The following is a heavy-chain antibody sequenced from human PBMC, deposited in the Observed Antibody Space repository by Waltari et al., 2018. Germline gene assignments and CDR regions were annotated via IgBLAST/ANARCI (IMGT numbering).Heavy chain of an antibody. J-gene: IGHJ1*01. Sequence: EVQLVESGGGLIQRGGSLGLSCPVSGFSVSSNYMLWVRQAPGRGLEWVSAMYRDGTTYHADSVKGRFAISRDNSRNTLYLQMNSLRTEDTAVYYCTKADSGWKYFQFWGQGTRVTVSS. CDR3: TKADSGWKYFQF. CDR1: GFSVSSNY. CDR2: MYRDGTT. V-gene: IGHV3-53*05. D-gene: IGHD6-19*01.